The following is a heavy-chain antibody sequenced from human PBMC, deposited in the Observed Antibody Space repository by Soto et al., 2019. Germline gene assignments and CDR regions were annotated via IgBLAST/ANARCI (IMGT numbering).Heavy chain of an antibody. D-gene: IGHD4-17*01. CDR3: ASFGPDYGGNSWDY. Sequence: ASVKVSCKASGYTFTSYGISWVRQAPGQRLEWIGWISAYNGNTNYAQKFQERVTITRDMSTSTAYMELSSLRSEDTAVYYCASFGPDYGGNSWDYWGQGTLVTVPQ. J-gene: IGHJ4*02. CDR2: ISAYNGNT. V-gene: IGHV1-18*01. CDR1: GYTFTSYG.